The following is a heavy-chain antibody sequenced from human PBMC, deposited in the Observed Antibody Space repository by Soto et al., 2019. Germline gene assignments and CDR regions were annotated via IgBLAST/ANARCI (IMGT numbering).Heavy chain of an antibody. CDR2: INAGNGNT. CDR3: ARVVAVAGTGWFDP. D-gene: IGHD6-19*01. CDR1: GYTFTSYA. Sequence: ASVKVSCKASGYTFTSYAMHWVRQAPGQRLEWMGWINAGNGNTKYSQKFQGRVTITRDTSASTAYMELSSLRSEDTAVYYCARVVAVAGTGWFDPWGQGTLVTVSS. V-gene: IGHV1-3*01. J-gene: IGHJ5*02.